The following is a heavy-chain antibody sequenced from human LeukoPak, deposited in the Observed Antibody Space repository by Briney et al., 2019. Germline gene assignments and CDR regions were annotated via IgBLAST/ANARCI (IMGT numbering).Heavy chain of an antibody. J-gene: IGHJ3*02. Sequence: GGSLRPSCAVSGLTFSSYSMNWVRQAPGKGLEWVSHISESSSSKHYADSVRGRFTVSRDNAKNSLYLQMNSLRAEDTAVYYCARDGGGPDAFDIWGQGTMVTVSS. CDR1: GLTFSSYS. CDR2: ISESSSSK. V-gene: IGHV3-48*01. CDR3: ARDGGGPDAFDI.